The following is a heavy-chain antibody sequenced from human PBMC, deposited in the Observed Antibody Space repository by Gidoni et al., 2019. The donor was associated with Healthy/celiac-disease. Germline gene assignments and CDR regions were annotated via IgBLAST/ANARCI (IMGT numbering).Heavy chain of an antibody. CDR2: IYYSGST. D-gene: IGHD3-22*01. J-gene: IGHJ4*02. CDR1: GGSISSYY. CDR3: ARMGDSSGYYRGSQVDY. V-gene: IGHV4-59*01. Sequence: QVQLQESGPGLVKPSETLSLTCTVSGGSISSYYWSWIRQPPGKGLEWIGYIYYSGSTNYNPSLKSRVTISVDTSKNQFSLKLSSVTAADTAVYYCARMGDSSGYYRGSQVDYWGQGTLVTVSS.